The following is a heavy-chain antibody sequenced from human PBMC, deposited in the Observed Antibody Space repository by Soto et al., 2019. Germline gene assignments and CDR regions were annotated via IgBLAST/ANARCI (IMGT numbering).Heavy chain of an antibody. J-gene: IGHJ3*02. CDR2: ISYDGSNK. CDR3: AKDLGHGGRGAFDI. Sequence: QVQLVESGGGVVQPGRSLRLSCAASGFTFSSYGMHWVRQAPGKGLEWVALISYDGSNKYYADSVQGRFTISRDNSKNTLYLQMTSLRTEDTAVYYCAKDLGHGGRGAFDIWGQGTMVTVSS. V-gene: IGHV3-30*18. D-gene: IGHD7-27*01. CDR1: GFTFSSYG.